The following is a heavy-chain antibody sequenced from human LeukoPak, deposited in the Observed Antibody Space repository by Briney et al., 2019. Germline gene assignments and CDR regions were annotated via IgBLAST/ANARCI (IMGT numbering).Heavy chain of an antibody. CDR3: ARFPGAFDI. J-gene: IGHJ3*02. Sequence: PGGSLRLSCAASGFTFSSYEMNWVRQAPGKGLEWVSYISSSGSTIYYADSVKGRFTISRDNAKNSLYLQMNSLRAEDTAIYYCARFPGAFDIWGQGTMVTVSS. CDR2: ISSSGSTI. CDR1: GFTFSSYE. V-gene: IGHV3-48*03.